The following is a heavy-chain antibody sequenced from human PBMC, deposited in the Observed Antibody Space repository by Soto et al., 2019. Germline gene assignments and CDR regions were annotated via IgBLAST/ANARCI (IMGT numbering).Heavy chain of an antibody. CDR2: LYYSGGT. CDR1: GGSISSYY. D-gene: IGHD6-13*01. V-gene: IGHV4-59*08. J-gene: IGHJ4*02. Sequence: QVQLQESGPGLVKPSETLSLTCTVSGGSISSYYWSWIRQPPGKGLEWIGDLYYSGGTNYNPSLRSRVSISVDTSKNQFSLKLSSVTAADTAVYYCARHVKRIAAAGTFDYWGQGTLVTVSS. CDR3: ARHVKRIAAAGTFDY.